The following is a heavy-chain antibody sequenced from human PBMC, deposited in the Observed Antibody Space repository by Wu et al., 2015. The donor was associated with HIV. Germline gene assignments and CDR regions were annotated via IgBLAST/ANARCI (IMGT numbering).Heavy chain of an antibody. CDR3: ARIFDSSGYLADPDY. D-gene: IGHD3-22*01. Sequence: QVQLVQSGGEVKRPGASVKVSCKASGYLLTAYPIGWVRQAPGQRPEWMGWINPYTGHTKSAQKFQDRVTMTTDTSTNTAYMELRSLRSDDTAVYYCARIFDSSGYLADPDYWGQGTLVTVSS. J-gene: IGHJ4*02. V-gene: IGHV1-18*01. CDR1: GYLLTAYP. CDR2: INPYTGHT.